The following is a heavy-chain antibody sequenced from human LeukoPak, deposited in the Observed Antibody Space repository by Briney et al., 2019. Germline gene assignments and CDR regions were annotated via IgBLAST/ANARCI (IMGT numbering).Heavy chain of an antibody. CDR3: ARDRGIKVAESFDY. Sequence: GGSLRLSCAASGFTFSSYSMNWVRQAPGKGLEWVSSISSSSSYIYYADSVKGRFTISRDNAKNSLYLQMNSLRAEDTAVYYCARDRGIKVAESFDYWGQGTLVTVSS. J-gene: IGHJ4*02. CDR2: ISSSSSYI. CDR1: GFTFSSYS. D-gene: IGHD3-10*01. V-gene: IGHV3-21*01.